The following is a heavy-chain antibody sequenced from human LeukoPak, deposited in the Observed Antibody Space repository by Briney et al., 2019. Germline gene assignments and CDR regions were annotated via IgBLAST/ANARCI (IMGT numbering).Heavy chain of an antibody. D-gene: IGHD2-2*01. CDR3: ARTVVPAAIPYYYYGMDV. V-gene: IGHV1-69*06. J-gene: IGHJ6*04. CDR1: GGTFSSYA. Sequence: GGSVKVSCKASGGTFSSYAISWVRQAPGQGLEWMGGIIPIFGTANYAQKFQGRVTITADKSTSTAYMELSSLRSEDTAVYYCARTVVPAAIPYYYYGMDVWGKGTTVTVSS. CDR2: IIPIFGTA.